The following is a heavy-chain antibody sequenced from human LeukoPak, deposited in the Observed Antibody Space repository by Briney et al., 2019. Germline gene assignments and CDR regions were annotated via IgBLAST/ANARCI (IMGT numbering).Heavy chain of an antibody. V-gene: IGHV1-69*04. J-gene: IGHJ5*02. Sequence: GASVKVSCKASGGTFSSYAISWVRQAPGQGLEWMGRIIPILGIANYAQKFQGRVTITADKSTSTAYMELSSLRSEDTAVYYCATIPSSSSPRRDWFDPWGQGTLVTVSS. CDR2: IIPILGIA. D-gene: IGHD6-13*01. CDR1: GGTFSSYA. CDR3: ATIPSSSSPRRDWFDP.